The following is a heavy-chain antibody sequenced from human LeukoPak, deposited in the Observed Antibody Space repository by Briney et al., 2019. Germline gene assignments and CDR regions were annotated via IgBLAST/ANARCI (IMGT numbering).Heavy chain of an antibody. V-gene: IGHV1-2*06. D-gene: IGHD5-18*01. Sequence: ASVKVSCKASGYTFTGYYMRWVRQAPGQGLEWMGRINPNSGGTNYAQKFQGRVTMTRDTSISTAYMELSRLRSDDTAVYYCARDQSGYSYGYDFDYWGQGTLVTVSS. CDR1: GYTFTGYY. J-gene: IGHJ4*02. CDR2: INPNSGGT. CDR3: ARDQSGYSYGYDFDY.